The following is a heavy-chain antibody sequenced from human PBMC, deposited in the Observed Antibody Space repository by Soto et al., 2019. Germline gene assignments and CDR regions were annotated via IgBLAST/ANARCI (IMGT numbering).Heavy chain of an antibody. J-gene: IGHJ4*02. CDR1: GGSFKSGSYS. Sequence: SETLSLTCTVSGGSFKSGSYSWSWIRQPPGKGLEWIGYVYHTGRTNYNPSLKSRFTISVDTSKNHFSLKLSSVTAADTAVYYCARSGMITFGGVTPAPHDYWGQGTLVTVSS. CDR2: VYHTGRT. CDR3: ARSGMITFGGVTPAPHDY. D-gene: IGHD3-16*01. V-gene: IGHV4-61*03.